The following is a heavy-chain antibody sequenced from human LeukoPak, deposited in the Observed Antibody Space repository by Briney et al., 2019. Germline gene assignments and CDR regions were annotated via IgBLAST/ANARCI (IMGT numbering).Heavy chain of an antibody. J-gene: IGHJ4*02. CDR3: ARVGPRYYDSSGYHGY. V-gene: IGHV3-33*01. D-gene: IGHD3-22*01. CDR1: GFTFSSYG. CDR2: IWYDGSNK. Sequence: PGGSLRLSCAASGFTFSSYGMHWVRQAPGKGLEWVAVIWYDGSNKYYADSVKGRFTISRDNSKNTLYLQMNSLRAEDTAVYYCARVGPRYYDSSGYHGYWGQGTLVTVSS.